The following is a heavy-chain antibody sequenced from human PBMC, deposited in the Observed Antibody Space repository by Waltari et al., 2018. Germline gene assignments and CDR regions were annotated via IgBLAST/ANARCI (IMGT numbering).Heavy chain of an antibody. J-gene: IGHJ2*01. CDR2: INPSGGST. CDR3: ARAGAPGSSGSNYWYFDL. CDR1: GYTFTSYY. D-gene: IGHD3-22*01. V-gene: IGHV1-46*01. Sequence: QVQLVQSGAEVKKPGASVKVSCKASGYTFTSYYMHWVRQAPGQGLEWMGIINPSGGSTSYAQKCQGRVTMTRDTSTSTVYMELSSLRSEDTAVYYCARAGAPGSSGSNYWYFDLWGRGTLVTVSS.